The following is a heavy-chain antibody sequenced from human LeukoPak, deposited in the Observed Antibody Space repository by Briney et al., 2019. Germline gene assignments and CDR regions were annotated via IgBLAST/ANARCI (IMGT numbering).Heavy chain of an antibody. V-gene: IGHV1-18*01. Sequence: ASVKVSCKSSGYNFPRYGVSWVRLAPGQGLEWMGSIITYNGSTNFPRKFQGRVTMTADTSTSTVYMELRSLRSDDTAVYYCTSGGWVRAPHDFDYWGQGTLVTVSS. D-gene: IGHD6-19*01. J-gene: IGHJ4*02. CDR2: IITYNGST. CDR3: TSGGWVRAPHDFDY. CDR1: GYNFPRYG.